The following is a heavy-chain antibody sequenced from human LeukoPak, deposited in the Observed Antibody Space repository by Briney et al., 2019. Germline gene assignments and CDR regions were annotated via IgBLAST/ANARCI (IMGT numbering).Heavy chain of an antibody. V-gene: IGHV3-21*01. CDR3: ARDKASVWRPFDY. Sequence: GGSLRLSCAASGFTFSSYSMTWVRQAPGKGLEWVSSVSSSSSYIYYADSVKGRFTISRDNAKNSLYLQMNSLRAEDTAVYYCARDKASVWRPFDYWGQGTLVTVSS. D-gene: IGHD3-16*01. J-gene: IGHJ4*02. CDR1: GFTFSSYS. CDR2: VSSSSSYI.